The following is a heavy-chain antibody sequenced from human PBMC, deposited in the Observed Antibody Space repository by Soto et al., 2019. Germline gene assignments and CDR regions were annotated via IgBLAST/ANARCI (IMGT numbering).Heavy chain of an antibody. J-gene: IGHJ6*02. V-gene: IGHV3-30-3*01. CDR3: ARAVRYFDWLSRYYYYYGMDV. CDR1: GFTVISYG. CDR2: ISYDGSNK. D-gene: IGHD3-9*01. Sequence: GGSLRLSCAASGFTVISYGMHWVRQAPGKGLEWVAVISYDGSNKYYADSVKGRFTISRDNSKNTLYLQMNSLRAEDTAVYYCARAVRYFDWLSRYYYYYGMDVWGQGTTVTVSS.